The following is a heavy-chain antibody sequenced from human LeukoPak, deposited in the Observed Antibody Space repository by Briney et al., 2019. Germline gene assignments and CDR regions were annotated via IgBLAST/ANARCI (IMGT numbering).Heavy chain of an antibody. Sequence: ASVKVSFKASGYTFTSYYIHWVRQAPGQGLEWMVIIKPSGGTTSYAQKFQGRLTMTTDTSTSTVYMELSSLRSEDTAVYYCARDHRPSHESSDYYYPGDYWGQGTLVTVSS. CDR2: IKPSGGTT. J-gene: IGHJ4*02. CDR3: ARDHRPSHESSDYYYPGDY. CDR1: GYTFTSYY. V-gene: IGHV1-46*01. D-gene: IGHD3-22*01.